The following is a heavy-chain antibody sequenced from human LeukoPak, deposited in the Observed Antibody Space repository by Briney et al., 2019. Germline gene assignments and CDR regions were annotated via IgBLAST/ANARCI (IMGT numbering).Heavy chain of an antibody. Sequence: SETLSLTCTVSDGSISSYYWSWIRQPPGKGLEWIGYIYYSGSTNYNPSLKGRVTISVDTSKNQFSLKLSSVTAADTAVYYCARLVIRGFYYYYYMDVWGKGTTVTVSS. CDR1: DGSISSYY. CDR2: IYYSGST. CDR3: ARLVIRGFYYYYYMDV. D-gene: IGHD3-10*01. V-gene: IGHV4-59*01. J-gene: IGHJ6*03.